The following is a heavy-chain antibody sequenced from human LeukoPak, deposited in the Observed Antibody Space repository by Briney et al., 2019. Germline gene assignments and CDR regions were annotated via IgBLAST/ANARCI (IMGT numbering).Heavy chain of an antibody. CDR2: IIPILGIA. Sequence: SVKVSCKASGGTFSSYAISWVRQAPGQGLEWMGRIIPILGIANYAQKFQGRVTITADKSTSTAYMELSSLRSEDTAVYYCARSSDSSGKTFDYWGQGTLVTVSS. CDR3: ARSSDSSGKTFDY. CDR1: GGTFSSYA. V-gene: IGHV1-69*04. J-gene: IGHJ4*02. D-gene: IGHD3-22*01.